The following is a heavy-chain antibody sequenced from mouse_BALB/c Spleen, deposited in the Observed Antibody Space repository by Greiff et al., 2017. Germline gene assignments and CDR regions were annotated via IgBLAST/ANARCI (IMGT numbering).Heavy chain of an antibody. V-gene: IGHV5-6*01. CDR1: GFTFSSYG. J-gene: IGHJ1*01. D-gene: IGHD2-14*01. CDR3: ARGDRYDGGNFDV. Sequence: EVQGVESGGDLVKPGGSLKLSCAASGFTFSSYGMSWVRQTPDKRLEWVATISSGGSYTYYPDSVKGRFTISRDNAKNTLYLQMSSLKSEDTAMYYCARGDRYDGGNFDVWGAGTTVTVSS. CDR2: ISSGGSYT.